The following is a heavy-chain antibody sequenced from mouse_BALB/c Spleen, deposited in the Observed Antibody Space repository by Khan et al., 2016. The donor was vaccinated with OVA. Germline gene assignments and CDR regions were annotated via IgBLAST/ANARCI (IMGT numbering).Heavy chain of an antibody. D-gene: IGHD1-1*01. CDR1: GFTFSTYG. Sequence: DVHLVESGGDLVKPGGSLKLSCAASGFTFSTYGMSWVRQTPDKRLEWVATVSTGGGYTYYPDSVKGRFTISRDNAKNTLYRQMSDLKSDDTAMFYCTRLAYYYDSEGFAYWGQGTLVTVSA. J-gene: IGHJ3*01. CDR3: TRLAYYYDSEGFAY. V-gene: IGHV5-6*01. CDR2: VSTGGGYT.